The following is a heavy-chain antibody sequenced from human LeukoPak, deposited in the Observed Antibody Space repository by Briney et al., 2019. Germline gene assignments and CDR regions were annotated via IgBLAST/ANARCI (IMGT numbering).Heavy chain of an antibody. V-gene: IGHV3-23*01. CDR2: ISGSGGRT. D-gene: IGHD6-19*01. Sequence: GGTLRLSCAAPGFTFSRYGMSWVRQAPGKGLEWVSAISGSGGRTYYADSVKGRFTISRDNSKNTLYLQMNSLKTEDTAVYYCTRHHSSRGPYYMDVWGKGTTVTVSS. CDR1: GFTFSRYG. CDR3: TRHHSSRGPYYMDV. J-gene: IGHJ6*03.